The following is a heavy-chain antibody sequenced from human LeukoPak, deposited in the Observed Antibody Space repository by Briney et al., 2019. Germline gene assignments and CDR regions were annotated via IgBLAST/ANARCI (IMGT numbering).Heavy chain of an antibody. Sequence: SETLSLTCTVSGGSISSYYWSWIRQPAGKGLEWIGRIYTSGSTNYNPSLKSRVTMSVDTSKNQFSLKLSPETAADTAVYYFAYFTHYCGSGSYYPYYYYYMDVWGKGTTVTVSS. J-gene: IGHJ6*03. CDR2: IYTSGST. V-gene: IGHV4-4*07. CDR3: AYFTHYCGSGSYYPYYYYYMDV. CDR1: GGSISSYY. D-gene: IGHD3-10*01.